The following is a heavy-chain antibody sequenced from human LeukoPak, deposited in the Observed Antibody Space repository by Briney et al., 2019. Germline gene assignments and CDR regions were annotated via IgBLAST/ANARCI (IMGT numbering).Heavy chain of an antibody. J-gene: IGHJ4*02. V-gene: IGHV3-23*01. CDR1: GFTFSSYA. CDR3: ARDHAIFGFDY. CDR2: ISGSGGST. D-gene: IGHD3-3*01. Sequence: GGSLRLSCAASGFTFSSYAMSWVRQAPGKGLEWVSAISGSGGSTYYADSVKGRFTISRDNAKNSLYLQMNSLRAEDTAVYYCARDHAIFGFDYWGQGTLVTVSS.